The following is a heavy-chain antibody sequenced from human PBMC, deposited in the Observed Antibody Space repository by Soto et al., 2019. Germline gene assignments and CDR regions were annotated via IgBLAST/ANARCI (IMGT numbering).Heavy chain of an antibody. Sequence: LSLTCAVYGGSFSGYYWSWIRQPPGKGLEWIGEINHSGSTNYNPSLKSRVTISVDTSKNQFSLKLSSVTAADTAVYYCARVGVVTAPYYYYYGMDVWGQGTTVTV. CDR2: INHSGST. J-gene: IGHJ6*02. CDR3: ARVGVVTAPYYYYYGMDV. V-gene: IGHV4-34*01. D-gene: IGHD2-21*02. CDR1: GGSFSGYY.